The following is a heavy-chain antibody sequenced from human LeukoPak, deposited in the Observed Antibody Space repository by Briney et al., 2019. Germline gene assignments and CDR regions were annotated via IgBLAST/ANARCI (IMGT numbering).Heavy chain of an antibody. Sequence: SETLSLTCTVSGGSISSSSYYWGWIRQPPGKGLEWIGSIYYSGSTYYNPSLKSRVTISVDTSKNQFSLKLSSVTAADTAVYYCARRRINSSSRPFDYWGQGTLVTVSS. CDR3: ARRRINSSSRPFDY. CDR1: GGSISSSSYY. V-gene: IGHV4-39*07. CDR2: IYYSGST. D-gene: IGHD6-13*01. J-gene: IGHJ4*02.